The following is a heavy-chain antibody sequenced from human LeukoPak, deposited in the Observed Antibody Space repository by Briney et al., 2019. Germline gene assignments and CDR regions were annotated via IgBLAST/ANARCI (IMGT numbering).Heavy chain of an antibody. Sequence: GGSLRLSCTASGFTFDDYAMSWVRQAPGKGLEWVGFIRSKAYGGTTEYAASVKGRFTTSRDDSKSIAYLQMNSLKTEDTAVYYCTRDRAWIQPSPQDYWGQGTLVTVSS. J-gene: IGHJ4*02. CDR2: IRSKAYGGTT. D-gene: IGHD5-18*01. V-gene: IGHV3-49*04. CDR1: GFTFDDYA. CDR3: TRDRAWIQPSPQDY.